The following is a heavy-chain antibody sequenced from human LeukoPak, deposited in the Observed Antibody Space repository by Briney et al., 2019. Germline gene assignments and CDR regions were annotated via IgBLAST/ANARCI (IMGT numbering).Heavy chain of an antibody. V-gene: IGHV3-66*01. Sequence: GGSLTLSRASSGFTVSSNYMSWVRQPPGKGLEWVPVIYNGGSTYYAHSVNGRFTISKDNSKNKMYIQMNSLRAEETAVYYCARDQSEDYYDSSGYVYWGQGTLVTVSS. CDR2: IYNGGST. CDR3: ARDQSEDYYDSSGYVY. J-gene: IGHJ4*02. D-gene: IGHD3-22*01. CDR1: GFTVSSNY.